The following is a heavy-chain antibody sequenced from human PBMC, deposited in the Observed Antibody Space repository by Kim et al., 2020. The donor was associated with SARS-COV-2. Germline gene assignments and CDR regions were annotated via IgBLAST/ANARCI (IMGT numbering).Heavy chain of an antibody. CDR1: GGSISSGGHY. D-gene: IGHD1-1*01. J-gene: IGHJ5*01. CDR2: MYESGSS. V-gene: IGHV4-31*03. Sequence: SETLSLTCTVSGGSISSGGHYWGWLRQHPEQGLEWIGYMYESGSSQYNPSLKSRVIISVDTSKNQFTLNLSSVTAADTAVYYFVRCSNWNSPHNWFASWG. CDR3: VRCSNWNSPHNWFAS.